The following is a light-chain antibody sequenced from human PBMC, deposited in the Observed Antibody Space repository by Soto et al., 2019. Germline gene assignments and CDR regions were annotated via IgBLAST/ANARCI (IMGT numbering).Light chain of an antibody. Sequence: DIQMTQSPYSLSASVGDRVTITCRASQCIRTDLGWYQQKPGKAPKRLIYAASSLQSGVPSRFSGSGSGTEFTLTISSLQPEYFATYYCRQHNSYSRTFGQGTKVEIK. V-gene: IGKV1-17*01. CDR2: AAS. J-gene: IGKJ1*01. CDR3: RQHNSYSRT. CDR1: QCIRTD.